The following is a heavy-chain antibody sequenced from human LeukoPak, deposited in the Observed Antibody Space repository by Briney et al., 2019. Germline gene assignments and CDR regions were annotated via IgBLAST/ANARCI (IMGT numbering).Heavy chain of an antibody. CDR3: ARGVEIAAAWFDP. D-gene: IGHD6-13*01. J-gene: IGHJ5*02. CDR1: GYTFTSYG. V-gene: IGHV1-18*01. CDR2: ISAYNGNT. Sequence: GASVKVSCKASGYTFTSYGISWVRQAPGQGLEWMGWISAYNGNTNYAQKFQGRVTMTRDTSISTAYMELSRLRSDDTAVYYCARGVEIAAAWFDPWGQGTLVTVSS.